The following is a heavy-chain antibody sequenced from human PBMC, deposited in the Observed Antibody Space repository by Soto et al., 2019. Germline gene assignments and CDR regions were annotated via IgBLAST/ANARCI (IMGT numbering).Heavy chain of an antibody. CDR1: GFTFSSYS. CDR2: ISSSSSTI. V-gene: IGHV3-48*02. J-gene: IGHJ4*02. Sequence: PGGSLRLSCAASGFTFSSYSMNWVRQAPGKGLEWVSYISSSSSTIYYAASVKGRFTISRDNAKNSLYLQMNSLSDEETAVYYCAREGITVTIGDWGQGALVTVSS. D-gene: IGHD4-17*01. CDR3: AREGITVTIGD.